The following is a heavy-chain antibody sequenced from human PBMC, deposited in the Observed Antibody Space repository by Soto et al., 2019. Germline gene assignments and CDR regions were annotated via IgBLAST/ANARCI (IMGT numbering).Heavy chain of an antibody. CDR2: IYHSVST. CDR3: ASYFGWRSSSSLGAFDI. V-gene: IGHV4-30-4*01. J-gene: IGHJ3*02. Sequence: PSQTLSLTCTVSGGSISSGDYYWSWIRQPPGKRLQWIGYIYHSVSTYYNPSLKSRWTLSVDTSQNQLSPMLSFFTAADTAVFYCASYFGWRSSSSLGAFDILCQETMV. CDR1: GGSISSGDYY. D-gene: IGHD6-6*01.